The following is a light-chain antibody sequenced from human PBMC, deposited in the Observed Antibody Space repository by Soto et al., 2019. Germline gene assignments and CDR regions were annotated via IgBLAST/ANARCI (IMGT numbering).Light chain of an antibody. CDR1: QTISSN. Sequence: EIVLTQSPGTLSLSPGERATLSCRATQTISSNYLAWYRQKPGQAPKLLIHGASTRATGIPARFSGSGSGTEFTLTISSLQSEDFAVYYCQQYNNWWTFGQGTKVDIK. CDR3: QQYNNWWT. J-gene: IGKJ1*01. CDR2: GAS. V-gene: IGKV3D-15*01.